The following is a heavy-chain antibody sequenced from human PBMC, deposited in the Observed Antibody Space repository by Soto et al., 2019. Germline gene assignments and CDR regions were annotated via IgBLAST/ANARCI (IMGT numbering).Heavy chain of an antibody. CDR2: INSDGSST. J-gene: IGHJ5*02. D-gene: IGHD3-3*01. CDR3: ARGRYYDFWSGSDQFDP. CDR1: GFTFSSYW. Sequence: GGSLRLSCAASGFTFSSYWMHWVRQAPGKGLVWVSRINSDGSSTSYADSVKGRFTISRDNAKNTLYLQMNSLRAEDTAVYYCARGRYYDFWSGSDQFDPWGQGTLVTVSS. V-gene: IGHV3-74*01.